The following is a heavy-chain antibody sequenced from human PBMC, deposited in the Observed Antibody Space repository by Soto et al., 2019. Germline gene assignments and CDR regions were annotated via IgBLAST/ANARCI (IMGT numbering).Heavy chain of an antibody. Sequence: SETLSLTCTVSGGSMSSYYWSWMRQPPGEGLEWIGHFYYSGGSNYNPSLRSRVTISADMSKNQFSLSLSSVTAADTAVYYCARMPLGTNENHGWLDPWGQGTLVTVSS. CDR3: ARMPLGTNENHGWLDP. J-gene: IGHJ5*02. CDR1: GGSMSSYY. V-gene: IGHV4-59*01. D-gene: IGHD7-27*01. CDR2: FYYSGGS.